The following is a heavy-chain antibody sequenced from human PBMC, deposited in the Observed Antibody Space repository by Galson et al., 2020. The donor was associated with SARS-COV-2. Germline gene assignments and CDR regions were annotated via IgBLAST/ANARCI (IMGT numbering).Heavy chain of an antibody. Sequence: ASVKVSCKASGYTFINYDINWVRQAPGQGLEWMAWLNPHSGNTGSAHKFQGRLTLSRDTSISTAYLELSSLTSEDTAVYYCALSRETYDISIGYLAHALGTWGQGTTVIVSS. J-gene: IGHJ3*01. D-gene: IGHD3-9*01. CDR1: GYTFINYD. CDR2: LNPHSGNT. CDR3: ALSRETYDISIGYLAHALGT. V-gene: IGHV1-8*01.